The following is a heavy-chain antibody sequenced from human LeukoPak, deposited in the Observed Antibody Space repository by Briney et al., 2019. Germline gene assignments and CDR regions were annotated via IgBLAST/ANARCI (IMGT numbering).Heavy chain of an antibody. CDR3: AKGYSGSYSYYFDY. J-gene: IGHJ4*02. D-gene: IGHD1-26*01. CDR2: ISGSGGST. CDR1: GVAFSSYA. V-gene: IGHV3-23*01. Sequence: PGGSLRLSCAASGVAFSSYAMSWVRQAPGKGLEWVSAISGSGGSTYYADSGKGRFTIPRDNSKNTLYLQRNSLRGEDTALYYCAKGYSGSYSYYFDYWGQGTLVTVSS.